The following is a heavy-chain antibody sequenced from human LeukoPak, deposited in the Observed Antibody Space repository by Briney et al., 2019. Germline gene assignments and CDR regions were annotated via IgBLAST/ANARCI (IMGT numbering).Heavy chain of an antibody. CDR3: ARRTLGVAVIDY. J-gene: IGHJ4*02. D-gene: IGHD2-21*01. Sequence: SETLSLTCTVSGGSISSGSYYWSWIRQPAGKGLEWIGRIYTSGNTNYNPSLKSRVTISVDTSKNQFSLKLNSVTAADTAVYYCARRTLGVAVIDYWGQGTLVTVSS. CDR2: IYTSGNT. V-gene: IGHV4-61*02. CDR1: GGSISSGSYY.